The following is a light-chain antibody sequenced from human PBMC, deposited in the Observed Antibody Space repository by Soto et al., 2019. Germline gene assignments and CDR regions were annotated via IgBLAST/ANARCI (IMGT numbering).Light chain of an antibody. CDR2: GAS. CDR1: QSLSIN. J-gene: IGKJ4*01. V-gene: IGKV3-15*01. CDR3: QQYNNLPPT. Sequence: EIVMTQSPATLSVSPGERATLSCRASQSLSINLAWYQHKPGQAPRLLIYGASTRATGIPARFSGSGFGTEFTLTISSLQSEDFAVYCCQQYNNLPPTFGGGTKVEIK.